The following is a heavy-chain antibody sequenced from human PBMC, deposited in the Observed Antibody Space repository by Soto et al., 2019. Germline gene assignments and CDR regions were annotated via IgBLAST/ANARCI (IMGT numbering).Heavy chain of an antibody. V-gene: IGHV4-30-4*01. CDR2: IYYTGST. J-gene: IGHJ6*02. Sequence: TLSLICTVSGGSFSSGDYYWSWVRQPPGKGLEWIGYIYYTGSTFNNPSLKSRVSISIDTSKTQFSLKLSSVTAADTAVYYCARIHFGDEPSYYYYGMDVWGQGTTVTVSS. CDR1: GGSFSSGDYY. D-gene: IGHD4-17*01. CDR3: ARIHFGDEPSYYYYGMDV.